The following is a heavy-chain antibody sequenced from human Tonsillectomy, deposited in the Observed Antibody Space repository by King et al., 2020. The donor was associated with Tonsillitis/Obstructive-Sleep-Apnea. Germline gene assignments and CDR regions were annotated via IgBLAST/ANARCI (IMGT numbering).Heavy chain of an antibody. CDR2: INPNSGGT. V-gene: IGHV1-2*04. CDR1: GYTFTGYY. Sequence: VQLVESGAEVKKPGASVKVSCKASGYTFTGYYMHWVRQAPGQGLEWMGWINPNSGGTNYAQKFQGWVTMTRDTSISTAYMELSRLRSDDTAVYYCARAAISIAAHPPLYYYYYMDVWGKGTTVTVSS. J-gene: IGHJ6*03. CDR3: ARAAISIAAHPPLYYYYYMDV. D-gene: IGHD6-6*01.